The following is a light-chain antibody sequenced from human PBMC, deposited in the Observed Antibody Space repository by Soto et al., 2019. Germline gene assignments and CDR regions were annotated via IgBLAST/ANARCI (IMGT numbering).Light chain of an antibody. Sequence: DIQMTQSPSSVSASVGDRVTITCRASQSISSWLAWYQQKPGKAPKLLIYAASSLQSGVPSRFRGTGSVTDFTLTISSLQPEDFATYYCQQANSFPITFGQGTRLEIK. CDR1: QSISSW. CDR3: QQANSFPIT. V-gene: IGKV1-12*01. CDR2: AAS. J-gene: IGKJ5*01.